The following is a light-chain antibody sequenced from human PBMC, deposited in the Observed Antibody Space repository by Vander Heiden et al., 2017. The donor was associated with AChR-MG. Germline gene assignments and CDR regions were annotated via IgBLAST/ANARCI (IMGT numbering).Light chain of an antibody. CDR2: SSS. V-gene: IGKV1-27*01. CDR3: QNYNSAPWT. Sequence: DIQLTQSPSSLSASVGDRVTITCRASPGISNYLAWYQQKPGKVPKLLISSSSTLHSGVPSRFSGSGSGTDFTLTISSLQPEDVGSYFCQNYNSAPWTFGQGTKVEIK. CDR1: PGISNY. J-gene: IGKJ1*01.